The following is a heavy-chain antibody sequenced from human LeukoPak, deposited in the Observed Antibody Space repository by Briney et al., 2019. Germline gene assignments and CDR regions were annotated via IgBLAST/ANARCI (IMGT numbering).Heavy chain of an antibody. J-gene: IGHJ4*02. CDR1: GFTFSSYS. CDR3: ARRYCSGGSCYFDF. CDR2: IISSNTNT. Sequence: QPGGSLRLSCAASGFTFSSYSMNWVRQAPGKGLEWVSFIISSNTNTYYADSVKGRFTISRDNAKHSLSLQMNSLRGEDTAVYYCARRYCSGGSCYFDFWGQGILVTVSS. D-gene: IGHD2-15*01. V-gene: IGHV3-48*01.